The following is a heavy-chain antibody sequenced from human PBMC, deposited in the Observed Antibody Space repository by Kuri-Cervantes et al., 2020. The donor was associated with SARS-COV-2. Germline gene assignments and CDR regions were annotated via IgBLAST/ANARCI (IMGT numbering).Heavy chain of an antibody. CDR2: ISAYNGNT. V-gene: IGHV1-18*01. Sequence: ASVKVSCKTSGYSLSLYAIHWVRQAPGQGLEWMGWISAYNGNTNYAQKLQGRVTMTTDTYTSTAYMELRSLRSDDTAVYYCAREGLLWFGELKDPAGFDPWGQGILVTFSS. D-gene: IGHD3-10*01. CDR3: AREGLLWFGELKDPAGFDP. CDR1: GYSLSLYA. J-gene: IGHJ5*02.